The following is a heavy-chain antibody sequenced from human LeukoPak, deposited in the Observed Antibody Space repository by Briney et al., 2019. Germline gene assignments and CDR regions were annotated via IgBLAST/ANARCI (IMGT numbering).Heavy chain of an antibody. V-gene: IGHV4-34*01. CDR1: GGSSSGYY. CDR2: INNSGST. J-gene: IGHJ6*03. D-gene: IGHD4-17*01. Sequence: SESPSLTCAVYGGSSSGYYWSWSRQIPGKWLECFGEINNSGSTNYNPSLKSRATIPLHKSKNQLSLKLSSVAAADTAVYYCARGRGDYVLNYYYYDMDVWGKGTKVTVPS. CDR3: ARGRGDYVLNYYYYDMDV.